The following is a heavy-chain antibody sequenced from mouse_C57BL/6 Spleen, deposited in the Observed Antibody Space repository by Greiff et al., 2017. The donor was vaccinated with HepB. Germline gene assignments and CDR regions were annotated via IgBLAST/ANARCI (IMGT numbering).Heavy chain of an antibody. CDR1: GYAFTNYL. CDR3: ARSITTVVYFDY. D-gene: IGHD1-1*01. Sequence: VQLQQSGAELVRPGTSVKVSCKASGYAFTNYLIEWVKQRPGQGLEWIGVINPGSGGTNYNEKFKGKATLTADKSSSTAYMQLSSLTSEDSAVYFCARSITTVVYFDYWGQSTTLTVSS. J-gene: IGHJ2*01. CDR2: INPGSGGT. V-gene: IGHV1-54*01.